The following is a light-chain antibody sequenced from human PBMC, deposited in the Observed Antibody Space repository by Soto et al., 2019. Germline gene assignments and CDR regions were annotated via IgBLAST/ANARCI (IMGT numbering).Light chain of an antibody. Sequence: QLVLTQPPSGSGTPGQRVTISCSGSSSNIGSNYVYWYQQLPGTAPKRLIYRNNQRPSGVPDRFSGSKSGTSASLAISGLRSEDEADYYCAAWDDSLSALFGGGTKLTVL. CDR2: RNN. CDR1: SSNIGSNY. CDR3: AAWDDSLSAL. J-gene: IGLJ2*01. V-gene: IGLV1-47*01.